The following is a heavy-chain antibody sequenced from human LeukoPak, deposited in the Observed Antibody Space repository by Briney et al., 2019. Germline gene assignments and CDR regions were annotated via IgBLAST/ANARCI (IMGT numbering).Heavy chain of an antibody. CDR3: ARGGFTTQAGLDP. D-gene: IGHD3-3*01. V-gene: IGHV1-18*01. Sequence: ASVKVSSKASGYSFTSNGISWVRQAPGQGLEWMGWISGYNGNTNYVRKFQGRVTMTTDTSTSTAYMELRSLRSDDTAVYYCARGGFTTQAGLDPWGQGTLVTVSS. CDR1: GYSFTSNG. J-gene: IGHJ5*02. CDR2: ISGYNGNT.